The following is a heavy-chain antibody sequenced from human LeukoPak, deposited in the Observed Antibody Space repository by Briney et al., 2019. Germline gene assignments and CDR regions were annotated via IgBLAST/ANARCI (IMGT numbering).Heavy chain of an antibody. V-gene: IGHV4-34*01. J-gene: IGHJ4*02. CDR3: ARHIGYDILTGYYREYYFDY. CDR1: GFTFPVYA. CDR2: INHSGST. D-gene: IGHD3-9*01. Sequence: PGGSLRLSCAASGFTFPVYAMSWIRQPPGKGLEWIGEINHSGSTNYNPSLKSRVTISVDTSKNQFSLKLSSVTAADTAVYYCARHIGYDILTGYYREYYFDYWGQGTLVTVSS.